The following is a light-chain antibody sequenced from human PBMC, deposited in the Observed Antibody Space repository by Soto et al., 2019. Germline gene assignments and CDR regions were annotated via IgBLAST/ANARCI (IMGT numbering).Light chain of an antibody. CDR1: QSVSSN. CDR2: GAS. Sequence: EVVMKQSPATLSMSPGESATLSCRASQSVSSNLAWYQQKPGQAPRLLFYGASTRATGIPARFSGSGSGTDFTLTISSLQSEDFAVYYCHQYDYWPLTFGGGTKVDIK. CDR3: HQYDYWPLT. V-gene: IGKV3D-15*01. J-gene: IGKJ4*01.